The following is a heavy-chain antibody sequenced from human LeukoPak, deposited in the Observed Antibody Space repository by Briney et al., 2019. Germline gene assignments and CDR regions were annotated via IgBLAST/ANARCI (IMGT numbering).Heavy chain of an antibody. V-gene: IGHV3-69-1*02. Sequence: GGSLRLSCAASGFIFSNSNMYWVRQAPGEGLKWVSSITITTYIYYADSVKGRFTISRDNAKNSLYLQMNSLKAEDTAIYYCARALSIESSSPQGNWGQGTLVTVSS. CDR2: ITITTYI. CDR1: GFIFSNSN. CDR3: ARALSIESSSPQGN. J-gene: IGHJ4*02. D-gene: IGHD2-21*01.